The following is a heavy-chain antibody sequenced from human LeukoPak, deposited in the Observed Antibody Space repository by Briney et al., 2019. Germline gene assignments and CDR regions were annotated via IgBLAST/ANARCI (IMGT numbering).Heavy chain of an antibody. Sequence: SVKVSCKASGGTFSSYAISWVRQAPGQGLEWMGRIIPILGIANYAQKFQGRVTITADKSTSTAYMEPSSLRSEDTAVYYCARDLIVPAAINWFDPWGQGTLVTVSS. J-gene: IGHJ5*02. CDR1: GGTFSSYA. CDR2: IIPILGIA. CDR3: ARDLIVPAAINWFDP. D-gene: IGHD2-2*01. V-gene: IGHV1-69*04.